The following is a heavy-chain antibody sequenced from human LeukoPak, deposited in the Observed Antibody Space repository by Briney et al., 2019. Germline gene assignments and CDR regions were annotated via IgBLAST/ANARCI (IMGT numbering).Heavy chain of an antibody. CDR3: ARVGPWFGEKVNWFDP. V-gene: IGHV1-69*13. CDR1: GGTFSSYA. J-gene: IGHJ5*02. Sequence: GASVKVSCKASGGTFSSYAISWVRQAPGQGLEWMGGIIPIFGTANYAQKFQGRVTITADESTSTAYMELSSLRSEDTAVYYCARVGPWFGEKVNWFDPWGQGTLVTVSS. D-gene: IGHD3-10*01. CDR2: IIPIFGTA.